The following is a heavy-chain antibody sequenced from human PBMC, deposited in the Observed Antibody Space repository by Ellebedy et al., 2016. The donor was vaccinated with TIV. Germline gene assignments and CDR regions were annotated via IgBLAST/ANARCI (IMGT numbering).Heavy chain of an antibody. CDR1: GGIFRSYA. CDR3: ARDSRPVAGTDEAD. D-gene: IGHD6-19*01. Sequence: SVKVSCKVSGGIFRSYAISWVRQAPGQGIEWRGGIIPLFGPANYPQKFQGRVTITADESTSTAYMELSSLISEDTAVYYCARDSRPVAGTDEADWGQGTLVTVSS. CDR2: IIPLFGPA. V-gene: IGHV1-69*13. J-gene: IGHJ4*02.